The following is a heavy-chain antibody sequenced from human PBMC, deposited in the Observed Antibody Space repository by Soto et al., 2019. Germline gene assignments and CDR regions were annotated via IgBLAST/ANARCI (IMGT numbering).Heavy chain of an antibody. J-gene: IGHJ6*02. CDR3: ARRLRGKTYGMDV. CDR2: ISSSGSTI. V-gene: IGHV3-48*03. CDR1: GFTFSSYE. Sequence: GGSLRLSCAASGFTFSSYEMNWVRQAPGKGLEWVSYISSSGSTIYYADSVKGRFTISRDNAKNSLYLQMNSLRAEDTAVYYCARRLRGKTYGMDVWGQGTRVTVSS. D-gene: IGHD1-1*01.